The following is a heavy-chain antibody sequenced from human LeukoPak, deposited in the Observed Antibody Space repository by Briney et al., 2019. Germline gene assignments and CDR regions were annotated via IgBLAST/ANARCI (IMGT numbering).Heavy chain of an antibody. V-gene: IGHV4-34*01. D-gene: IGHD3-3*01. CDR3: ARRITIFGVVMS. CDR2: INHSGST. Sequence: SETLSLTCAVYGGSFSGYYWSWIRQPPGKGLEWIGEINHSGSTNYNPSLKSRVTISVDTSKNQFSLKLSSVTAADTAVYYCARRITIFGVVMSWGQGTLVTVSS. CDR1: GGSFSGYY. J-gene: IGHJ5*02.